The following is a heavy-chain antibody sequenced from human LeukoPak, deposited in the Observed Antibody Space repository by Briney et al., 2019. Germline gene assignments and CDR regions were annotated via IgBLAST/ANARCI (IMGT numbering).Heavy chain of an antibody. CDR3: ARGRSGMVIVY. V-gene: IGHV3-7*03. CDR2: IKQDGSEK. CDR1: GFTFSNYW. J-gene: IGHJ4*02. Sequence: GGSLRLSCAASGFTFSNYWMNWVRQAPGKGLEWVANIKQDGSEKYYVDSVKGRFTISRDNAKNSLYLQMNSLRAEDTAVYYCARGRSGMVIVYWGQGTLVTVSS. D-gene: IGHD5-18*01.